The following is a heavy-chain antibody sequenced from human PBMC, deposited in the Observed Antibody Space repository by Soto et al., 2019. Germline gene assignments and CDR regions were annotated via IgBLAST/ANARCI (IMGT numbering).Heavy chain of an antibody. CDR3: AHGTGLRYFEGGMDV. Sequence: SQTLSLTCAISGYSVSSNSAALNWIRQSPSRGLEWLGRAYYRSKWYNDYAVSVKSRITINPDTSKNQFSLQLNSVTPEDTAVYYCAHGTGLRYFEGGMDVWGQGTTVTVS. D-gene: IGHD3-9*01. V-gene: IGHV6-1*01. CDR1: GYSVSSNSAA. J-gene: IGHJ6*02. CDR2: AYYRSKWYN.